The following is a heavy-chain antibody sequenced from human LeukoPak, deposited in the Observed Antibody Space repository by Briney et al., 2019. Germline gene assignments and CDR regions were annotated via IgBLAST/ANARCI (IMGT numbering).Heavy chain of an antibody. J-gene: IGHJ3*02. V-gene: IGHV3-30*02. CDR2: IRYDGSNK. D-gene: IGHD6-19*01. CDR3: AKLSGWYKGAFDI. Sequence: GGSLRLSCAASGFTFSSYGMHWVRQAPGKGLEWVAFIRYDGSNKYYADSVKGRFTISRDNSKNTLYLQMNSLRAEDTAVYYCAKLSGWYKGAFDIWGQGTMVTVSS. CDR1: GFTFSSYG.